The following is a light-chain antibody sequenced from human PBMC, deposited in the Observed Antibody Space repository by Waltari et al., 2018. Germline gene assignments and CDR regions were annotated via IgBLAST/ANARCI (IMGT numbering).Light chain of an antibody. J-gene: IGLJ2*01. CDR1: IYNIGINP. CDR3: GAWDDKVKAWL. V-gene: IGLV1-44*01. Sequence: LTQSPSLSGTPGQRVTLSCSGDIYNIGINPVNWYQEFPGAAPRVVMTATNERPSGIPDRFSGSKSGNSASLTISGLRFEDESDFYCGAWDDKVKAWLFGGGTTVTVL. CDR2: ATN.